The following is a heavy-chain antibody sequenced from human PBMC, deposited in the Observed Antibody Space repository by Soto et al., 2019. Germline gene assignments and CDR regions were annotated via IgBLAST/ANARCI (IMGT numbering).Heavy chain of an antibody. CDR3: ASLPGDWNDNIDY. D-gene: IGHD1-1*01. CDR2: INHSGSN. J-gene: IGHJ4*02. Sequence: QVQLQQWGAGLLKPSETLSLTCAVYGGSFSGYYCSWIRQPPGKGLEWIGEINHSGSNNYNPSLKSRVPISVDTSKNQFSLKLSSVTAADTAVYYCASLPGDWNDNIDYWGQGTLVTVSS. CDR1: GGSFSGYY. V-gene: IGHV4-34*01.